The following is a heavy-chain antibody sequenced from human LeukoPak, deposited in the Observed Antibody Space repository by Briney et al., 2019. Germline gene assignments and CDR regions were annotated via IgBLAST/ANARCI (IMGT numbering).Heavy chain of an antibody. Sequence: ASVQVSCKASGYIFTAYYIHWVRPAPGQGPEWMGWIIPNTGGTNYAQKLQGRVTMTSDTSISTAYMEVSSLKSDDTAVYYCAREGGNGGFDYWGQGTLVTVSS. D-gene: IGHD2-15*01. J-gene: IGHJ4*02. CDR1: GYIFTAYY. V-gene: IGHV1-2*02. CDR3: AREGGNGGFDY. CDR2: IIPNTGGT.